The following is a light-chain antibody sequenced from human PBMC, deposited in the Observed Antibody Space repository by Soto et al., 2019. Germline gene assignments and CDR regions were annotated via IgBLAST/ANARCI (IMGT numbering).Light chain of an antibody. CDR3: QQYDNLQIRFT. V-gene: IGKV1-33*01. J-gene: IGKJ3*01. Sequence: DIQMTQSPSSLSASVGDRVTITCQASQDISNYLNWYQQKPGKAPKLLIYDASNLETGVPSRFSGSRSGTDFTFTISSLQPEDIATYYCQQYDNLQIRFTFGPGTKVDIK. CDR2: DAS. CDR1: QDISNY.